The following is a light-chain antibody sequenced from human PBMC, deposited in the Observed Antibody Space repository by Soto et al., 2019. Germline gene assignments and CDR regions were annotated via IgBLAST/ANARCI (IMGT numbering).Light chain of an antibody. Sequence: DIHMTQSPSTLSASVGDRVTITCRASQSLTMWLARYQQKPGKAPNLLIYKTSSLESGVPSRFSGSGSGTEFTLTISSLQPGDFATYYCQHWTDYSWTFGQGTKVEVK. V-gene: IGKV1-5*03. CDR2: KTS. CDR1: QSLTMW. J-gene: IGKJ1*01. CDR3: QHWTDYSWT.